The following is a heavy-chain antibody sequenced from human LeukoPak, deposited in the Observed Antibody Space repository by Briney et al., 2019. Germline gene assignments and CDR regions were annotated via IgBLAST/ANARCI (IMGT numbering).Heavy chain of an antibody. CDR1: GFTFSSYV. CDR3: ARDYSPTFGNY. Sequence: PGGSLRLSCAASGFTFSSYVMHWVRQAPGKGLEWVAVISYDGSNKYYADSVKGRFTISRDNSKNTLYLQMNSLRAEDTAVYYCARDYSPTFGNYWGQGTLVTVSS. CDR2: ISYDGSNK. J-gene: IGHJ4*02. V-gene: IGHV3-30-3*01. D-gene: IGHD6-13*01.